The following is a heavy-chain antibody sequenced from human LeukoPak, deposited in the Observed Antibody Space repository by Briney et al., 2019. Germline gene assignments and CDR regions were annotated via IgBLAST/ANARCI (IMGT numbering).Heavy chain of an antibody. CDR1: GYTVTRYY. CDR3: ASETTPLN. D-gene: IGHD4-11*01. J-gene: IGHJ4*02. V-gene: IGHV1-2*02. CDR2: INPNSGGT. Sequence: ASVKVSFKASGYTVTRYYMHWVRQAPGQALEWMGWINPNSGGTNYAQKFQVRVTMTRDTSISTAYMELRRLRSDDTAVYYCASETTPLNWGQGTMVTVSS.